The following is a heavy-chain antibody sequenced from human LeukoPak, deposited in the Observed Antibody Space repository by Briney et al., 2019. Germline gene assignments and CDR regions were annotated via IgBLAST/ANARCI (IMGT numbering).Heavy chain of an antibody. CDR1: GFTFSSYS. Sequence: GGSLRLSCAASGFTFSSYSMNWVRQAPGQGLEWVSYISSSSSTIYYADSVKGRFTISRDNAKNSLYLQMNSLRAEDTAVYYCARDAGLDAFDIWGQGTMVTVSS. J-gene: IGHJ3*02. CDR2: ISSSSSTI. CDR3: ARDAGLDAFDI. D-gene: IGHD6-13*01. V-gene: IGHV3-48*04.